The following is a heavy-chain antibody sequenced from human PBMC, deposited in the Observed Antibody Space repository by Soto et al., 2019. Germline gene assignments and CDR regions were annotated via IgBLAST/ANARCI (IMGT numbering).Heavy chain of an antibody. CDR1: GGSISSFY. Sequence: SETLSLTCTVSGGSISSFYWSWIRQPAGKGLEWIGRIYSGGRSNYNPSLKSRVTMSVDTSKNQFSLRLSSVTAADTAMYYCARGSSRWDYWGQGTLVTVSS. D-gene: IGHD6-13*01. J-gene: IGHJ4*02. V-gene: IGHV4-4*07. CDR2: IYSGGRS. CDR3: ARGSSRWDY.